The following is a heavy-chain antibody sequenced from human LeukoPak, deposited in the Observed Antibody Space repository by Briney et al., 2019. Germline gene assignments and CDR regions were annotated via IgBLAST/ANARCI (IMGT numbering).Heavy chain of an antibody. V-gene: IGHV3-30*18. J-gene: IGHJ4*02. Sequence: PGGSLRLSCAASGFTFSSYGMHWVRQAPGKGLEWVAVISYDGSNKYYADSVKGRFTISRDNSKNTLYLQMNSLRAEDTAVYYCAKARYQLLKALDYWGQGALVTVSS. CDR2: ISYDGSNK. CDR3: AKARYQLLKALDY. D-gene: IGHD2-2*01. CDR1: GFTFSSYG.